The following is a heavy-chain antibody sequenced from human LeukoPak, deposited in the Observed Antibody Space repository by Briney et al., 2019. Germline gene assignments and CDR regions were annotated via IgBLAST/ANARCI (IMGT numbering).Heavy chain of an antibody. CDR3: ARHLGYCSSNSCSNWFDP. Sequence: SETLSLTCAVSGYSISSGYYWGWSRQPPGKGLEWIGNIHHSGSTYYNPSLKSRVTISVDTSKNQFSLNLSSVTATDTAVYYCARHLGYCSSNSCSNWFDPWGQGTLVTVSS. CDR2: IHHSGST. J-gene: IGHJ5*02. V-gene: IGHV4-38-2*01. CDR1: GYSISSGYY. D-gene: IGHD2-2*01.